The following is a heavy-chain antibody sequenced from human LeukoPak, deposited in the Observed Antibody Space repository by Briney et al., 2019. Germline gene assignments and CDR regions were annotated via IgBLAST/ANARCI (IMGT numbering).Heavy chain of an antibody. CDR1: GFTFSSYG. D-gene: IGHD4-23*01. J-gene: IGHJ4*02. CDR2: ISYDGSNK. Sequence: GRSLRLSCAASGFTFSSYGMHWVRQAPGKGLEWVAVISYDGSNKYYADSVKGRFTISRDNSENTLYLQMNSLRAEDTAVYYCAKVITVVTPDCWGQGTLVTVSS. CDR3: AKVITVVTPDC. V-gene: IGHV3-30*18.